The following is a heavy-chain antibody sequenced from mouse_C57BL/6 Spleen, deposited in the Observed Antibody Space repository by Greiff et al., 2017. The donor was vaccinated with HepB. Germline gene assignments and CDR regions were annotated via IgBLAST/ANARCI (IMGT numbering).Heavy chain of an antibody. CDR3: ARVTGTHWYFDV. CDR2: ISSGGSYT. CDR1: GFTFSSYG. D-gene: IGHD4-1*01. Sequence: EVKLVESGGDLVKPGGSLKLSCAASGFTFSSYGMSWVRQTPDKRLEWVATISSGGSYTYYPDSVKGRFTISRDNAKNTLYLQMSSLKSEDTAMYYCARVTGTHWYFDVWGTGTTVTVSS. V-gene: IGHV5-6*02. J-gene: IGHJ1*03.